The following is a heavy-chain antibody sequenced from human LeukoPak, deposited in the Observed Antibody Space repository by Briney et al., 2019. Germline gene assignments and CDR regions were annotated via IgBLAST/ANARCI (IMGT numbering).Heavy chain of an antibody. V-gene: IGHV3-74*01. J-gene: IGHJ4*02. D-gene: IGHD6-19*01. CDR2: MNSDGSST. CDR1: GFPFSNYW. Sequence: QPGGSLRLSCAASGFPFSNYWMHWVRQAPGKGLVWVSRMNSDGSSTSYADSVKGRFTISRDNAKNTLYLQMNSLRAEAAAVYYCATVSRSSGRGYFDYWGPGTLVTVSS. CDR3: ATVSRSSGRGYFDY.